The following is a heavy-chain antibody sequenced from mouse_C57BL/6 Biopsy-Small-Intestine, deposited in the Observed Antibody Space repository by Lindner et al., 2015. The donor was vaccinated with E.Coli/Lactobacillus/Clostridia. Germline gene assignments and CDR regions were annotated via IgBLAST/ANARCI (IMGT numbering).Heavy chain of an antibody. CDR1: GYSFTGYY. CDR2: INPITGGT. V-gene: IGHV1-42*01. Sequence: VQLQESGPELVKPGASVKISCKASGYSFTGYYMNWVKQSPEKSPEWIGEINPITGGTTYKQKFKAKATLTVDKSSSTAYMQLKSLTSEDSAVYYCARSYYDNLDYWGQGTTLTVSS. D-gene: IGHD2-10*01. J-gene: IGHJ2*01. CDR3: ARSYYDNLDY.